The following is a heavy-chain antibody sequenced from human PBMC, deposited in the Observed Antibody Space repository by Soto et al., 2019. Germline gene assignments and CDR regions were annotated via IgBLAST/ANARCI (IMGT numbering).Heavy chain of an antibody. CDR3: ARDGQREYPSEQLDPYRYCGY. CDR1: GFTFSSYA. Sequence: QVQLVESGGGVVQPGRSLRLSCAASGFTFSSYAMHWVRQAPGKGLEWVAVISYDGSNKYYADSVKGRFTISRDNSKNTLYLQMNRLRAEDTAVYYCARDGQREYPSEQLDPYRYCGYWGQGTLVTLSS. J-gene: IGHJ4*02. V-gene: IGHV3-30-3*01. D-gene: IGHD6-6*01. CDR2: ISYDGSNK.